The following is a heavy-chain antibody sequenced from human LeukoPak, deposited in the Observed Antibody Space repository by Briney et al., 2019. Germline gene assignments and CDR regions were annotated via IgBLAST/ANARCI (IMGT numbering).Heavy chain of an antibody. V-gene: IGHV3-49*04. J-gene: IGHJ4*02. CDR2: IRSKAYGGTT. D-gene: IGHD3-3*02. CDR3: TRNSIFGVVTQYYFDY. Sequence: GGSLRLSCTASGSTFGDYAMSWVRQAPGKGLEWVGFIRSKAYGGTTEYAASVKGRFTISRDDSKSIAYLQMNSLKTEDTAVYYCTRNSIFGVVTQYYFDYWGQGTLVTVSS. CDR1: GSTFGDYA.